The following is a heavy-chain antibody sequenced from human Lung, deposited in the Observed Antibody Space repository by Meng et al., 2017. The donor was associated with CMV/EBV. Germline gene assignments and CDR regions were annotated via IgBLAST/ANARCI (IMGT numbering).Heavy chain of an antibody. CDR1: GGTFDNYA. CDR3: ARDFKTRRGIFGTVSGGYYGMDA. V-gene: IGHV1-69*10. CDR2: INPILSMA. J-gene: IGHJ6*02. D-gene: IGHD3-3*01. Sequence: SXXVSXKAPGGTFDNYAISWVRQAPGQGLEWMGGINPILSMATYPQRFQGRVTITADKSTTTAYMELSSLRSEDTALYYCARDFKTRRGIFGTVSGGYYGMDAWGQGTXVTVSS.